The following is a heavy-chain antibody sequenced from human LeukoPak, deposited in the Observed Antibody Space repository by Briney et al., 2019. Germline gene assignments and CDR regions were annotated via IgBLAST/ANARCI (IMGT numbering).Heavy chain of an antibody. D-gene: IGHD6-19*01. Sequence: ASVKVSCKASGYTFTSYDINWVRQATGQGLEWMGWMNPNSGNTGYAQKFQGRVTMTRNTSISTAYMELSSLRSEDTAVYYCARVGSGWYSDYYYGMDVWGQGTTVTVSS. CDR1: GYTFTSYD. V-gene: IGHV1-8*01. J-gene: IGHJ6*02. CDR3: ARVGSGWYSDYYYGMDV. CDR2: MNPNSGNT.